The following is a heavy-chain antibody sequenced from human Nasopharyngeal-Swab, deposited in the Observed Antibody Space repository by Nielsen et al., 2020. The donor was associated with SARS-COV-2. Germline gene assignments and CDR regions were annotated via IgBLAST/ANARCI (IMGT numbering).Heavy chain of an antibody. V-gene: IGHV3-20*04. CDR2: INWNGGST. CDR1: GFTFDDYG. Sequence: GGSLRLSCAASGFTFDDYGMSWFRQAPGKGLEWVSGINWNGGSTGYADSVKGRFTISRDNAKNSLYLQMNSLRAEDTALYYCARASFFYDSSGYYPDYWGQGTLVTVSS. D-gene: IGHD3-22*01. CDR3: ARASFFYDSSGYYPDY. J-gene: IGHJ4*02.